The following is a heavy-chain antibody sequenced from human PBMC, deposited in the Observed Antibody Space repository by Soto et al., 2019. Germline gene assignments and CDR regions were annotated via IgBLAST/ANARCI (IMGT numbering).Heavy chain of an antibody. V-gene: IGHV4-59*01. CDR1: GGSISSYY. D-gene: IGHD3-10*01. Sequence: ETLSLTCPVSGGSISSYYWSWIRQPPGKGLEWIGYIYYSGNTNYNPSLKSRVTISVDTSKNQFSLKLSSVTAADTAVYYCARRVKYGSGRRPAYYFDYWGQGTLVTVSS. J-gene: IGHJ4*02. CDR3: ARRVKYGSGRRPAYYFDY. CDR2: IYYSGNT.